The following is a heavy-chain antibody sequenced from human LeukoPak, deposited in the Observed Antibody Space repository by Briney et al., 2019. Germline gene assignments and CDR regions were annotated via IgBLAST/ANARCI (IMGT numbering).Heavy chain of an antibody. CDR1: GGSIRSYY. CDR2: IYYDGST. Sequence: KTSETLSLTCTVSGGSIRSYYWNWIRQPPGKGLEWIGYIYYDGSTNYNPSLKSRVTISLDTSKNQFSMKLNSVTAADTAVYYCARGPWAYFDYWGQGTLVSVSS. D-gene: IGHD7-27*01. V-gene: IGHV4-59*01. CDR3: ARGPWAYFDY. J-gene: IGHJ4*02.